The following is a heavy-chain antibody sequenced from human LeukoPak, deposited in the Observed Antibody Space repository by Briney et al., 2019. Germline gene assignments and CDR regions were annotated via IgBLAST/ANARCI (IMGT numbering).Heavy chain of an antibody. CDR3: AASSYSSGWYPIDY. D-gene: IGHD6-19*01. CDR1: GYTLTELS. V-gene: IGHV1-24*01. CDR2: FDPENGET. Sequence: ASVKVSCKVSGYTLTELSIHWVRQAPGKGLEWMGGFDPENGETIYAQKFQGRVTMTEDTSTDTAYMELSSLRSEDTAVYYCAASSYSSGWYPIDYWGQGTLVTVSS. J-gene: IGHJ4*02.